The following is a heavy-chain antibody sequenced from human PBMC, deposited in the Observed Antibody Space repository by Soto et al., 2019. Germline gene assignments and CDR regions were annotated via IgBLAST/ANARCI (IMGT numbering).Heavy chain of an antibody. Sequence: QMQLVQSGPEVKKPGTSVKVSCKASGFTFTSSAVQWVRQARGQRLEWIGWIVVGSGNTNYAQKFQERVTITRDMSTSTAYMELSRLRSADTAVYYCAAVPRRDGYNYGVDYWGQATLVTVSS. V-gene: IGHV1-58*01. J-gene: IGHJ4*02. CDR1: GFTFTSSA. D-gene: IGHD5-18*01. CDR2: IVVGSGNT. CDR3: AAVPRRDGYNYGVDY.